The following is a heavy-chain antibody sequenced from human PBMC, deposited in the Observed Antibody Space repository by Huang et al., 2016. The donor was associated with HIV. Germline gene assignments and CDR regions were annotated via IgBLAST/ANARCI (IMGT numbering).Heavy chain of an antibody. CDR2: VYQSGCT. CDR3: ASQHIGAAATWF. D-gene: IGHD6-13*01. V-gene: IGHV4-39*01. CDR1: GDFISSTNYY. Sequence: QLQLQESGPGQVKPSETLSLTCTVSGDFISSTNYYWGWIRQSPGKGLEWVGSVYQSGCTNYNPSLKSRVTLSVDTSRNQFSLRLNSVTAADTAVYYCASQHIGAAATWFWGRGTQVAVSS. J-gene: IGHJ4*02.